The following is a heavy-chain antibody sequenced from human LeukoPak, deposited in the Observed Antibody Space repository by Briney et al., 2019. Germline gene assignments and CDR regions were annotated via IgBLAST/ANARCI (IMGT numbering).Heavy chain of an antibody. Sequence: GGSLRLSCAASGFIFSSYSMSWVRQAPGKGLEWVPVITGSGGNTYYADSVKGRFTISKDNSKNTVYLQMSSLRVDDTAVYYCAKAASSSWPSYYYGMDVWGQGTTVTVSS. V-gene: IGHV3-23*01. CDR3: AKAASSSWPSYYYGMDV. CDR2: ITGSGGNT. J-gene: IGHJ6*02. D-gene: IGHD6-13*01. CDR1: GFIFSSYS.